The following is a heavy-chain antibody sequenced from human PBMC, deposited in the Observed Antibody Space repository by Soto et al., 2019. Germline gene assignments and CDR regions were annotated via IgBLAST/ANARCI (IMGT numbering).Heavy chain of an antibody. J-gene: IGHJ4*02. D-gene: IGHD2-2*01. CDR2: ISSSGSTI. CDR1: GFTFSDYY. CDR3: ARVGGEPAAIFSHVDY. V-gene: IGHV3-11*01. Sequence: QVQLVESGGGLVKPGGSLRLSCAASGFTFSDYYMNWIRQAPGKGLEWVAYISSSGSTIYYADSVKGRFTISRDNAKNSLYLQMNSLRAEATAVYYCARVGGEPAAIFSHVDYWGQGTLVTVSS.